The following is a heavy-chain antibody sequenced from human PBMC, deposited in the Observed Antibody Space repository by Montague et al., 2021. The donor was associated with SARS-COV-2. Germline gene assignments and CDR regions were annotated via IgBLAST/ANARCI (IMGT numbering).Heavy chain of an antibody. D-gene: IGHD3-16*02. CDR1: GGSINRYY. J-gene: IGHJ4*02. CDR2: IYTTVST. V-gene: IGHV4-4*07. CDR3: ARDGDYDYIWGSYRPYYFDN. Sequence: SETLSLTCTVSGGSINRYYWSWIRQPAGKGLEWIGRIYTTVSTXSXPSXXXRVTMSVDTSKNQFSLNLSSVTAADTAIYYCARDGDYDYIWGSYRPYYFDNWGQGTLVTVSS.